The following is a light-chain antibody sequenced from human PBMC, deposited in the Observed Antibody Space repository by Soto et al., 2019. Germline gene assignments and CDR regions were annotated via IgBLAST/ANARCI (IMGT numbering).Light chain of an antibody. J-gene: IGKJ4*01. CDR1: QSVSST. V-gene: IGKV3-15*01. Sequence: EIVLTHSPGTLSLSPGEIATLSCRASQSVSSTHLVWYQQKPGQAPSLLIYDTSIRATGVPARFSGSRSGAEFTLTISSLQSEDFAVYYCQHYVNWPLTFGGGTKVDIK. CDR3: QHYVNWPLT. CDR2: DTS.